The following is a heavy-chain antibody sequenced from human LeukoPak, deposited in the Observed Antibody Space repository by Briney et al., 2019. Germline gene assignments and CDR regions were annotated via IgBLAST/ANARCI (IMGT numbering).Heavy chain of an antibody. J-gene: IGHJ5*02. CDR1: GFTFDDYA. Sequence: PGGSLRLSCAASGFTFDDYAMHWVRQAPGKGLEWVSGISWNSGTIGYADSVKGRFTISRDNAKNSLYLQMNRLRAEDMALYYCAKGNSGSYSQDWFDPWGQGTLVTVSS. V-gene: IGHV3-9*03. D-gene: IGHD1-26*01. CDR2: ISWNSGTI. CDR3: AKGNSGSYSQDWFDP.